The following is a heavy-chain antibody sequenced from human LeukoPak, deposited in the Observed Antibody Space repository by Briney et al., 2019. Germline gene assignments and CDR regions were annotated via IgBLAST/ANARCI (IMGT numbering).Heavy chain of an antibody. V-gene: IGHV3-53*01. J-gene: IGHJ4*02. CDR1: GFTVSSTY. Sequence: PGGSLRLSCAASGFTVSSTYVSWVRQAPGKGLEWVSVIYSGGSTYYADSVKGRFTISRDDSKNTLYLQMNSLRAEDTAVYYCARVGHGYCSGGSCSVFWGQGTLVTVSS. D-gene: IGHD2-15*01. CDR3: ARVGHGYCSGGSCSVF. CDR2: IYSGGST.